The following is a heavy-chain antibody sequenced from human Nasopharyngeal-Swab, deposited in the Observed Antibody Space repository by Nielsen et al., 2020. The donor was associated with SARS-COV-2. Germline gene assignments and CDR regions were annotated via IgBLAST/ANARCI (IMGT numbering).Heavy chain of an antibody. D-gene: IGHD6-6*01. Sequence: GGSLRLSCAASGFTFSSYGMHWVRQAPGKGLEWVSAIRGSGGGTYSADSVKGRFTISRDSSKNTLYLQMNSLRAEDTAVYYCAKTNDRHSSSYYFDYWGQGALVTVSS. V-gene: IGHV3-23*01. CDR2: IRGSGGGT. J-gene: IGHJ4*02. CDR1: GFTFSSYG. CDR3: AKTNDRHSSSYYFDY.